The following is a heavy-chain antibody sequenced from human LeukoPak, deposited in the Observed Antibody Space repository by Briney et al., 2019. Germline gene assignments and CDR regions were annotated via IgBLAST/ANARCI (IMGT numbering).Heavy chain of an antibody. V-gene: IGHV1-69*02. Sequence: SVKVSCKASGGTFSSYTISWVRQAPGQGLEWMGRIIPILGIANYAQKFQGRVTITADKSTSTAYMELSSLRSEDTAVYYCARIHDYGDYLNYWGQGTLVTVSS. D-gene: IGHD4-17*01. CDR2: IIPILGIA. CDR1: GGTFSSYT. CDR3: ARIHDYGDYLNY. J-gene: IGHJ4*02.